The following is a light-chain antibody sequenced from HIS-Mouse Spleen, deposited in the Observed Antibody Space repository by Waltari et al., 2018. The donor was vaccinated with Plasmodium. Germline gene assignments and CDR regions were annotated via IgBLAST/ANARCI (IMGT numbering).Light chain of an antibody. V-gene: IGLV3-10*01. CDR1: ALPKKY. J-gene: IGLJ3*02. CDR3: YSTDSSGNRRV. Sequence: SYELTQPPSVSVSPGQTARITCSGDALPKKYAYWYQQKSGQAPVLVIYEDSKRPSGIPARFSGSSSGTMATLTISGAQVEDEADDYCYSTDSSGNRRVFGGGTKLTVL. CDR2: EDS.